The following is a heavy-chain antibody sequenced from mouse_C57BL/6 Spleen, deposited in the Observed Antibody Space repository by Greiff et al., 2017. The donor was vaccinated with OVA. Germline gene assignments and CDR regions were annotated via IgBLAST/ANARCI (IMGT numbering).Heavy chain of an antibody. CDR2: IYPGDGDT. CDR3: ARTAQGYYAMDY. J-gene: IGHJ4*01. CDR1: GYAFSSYW. Sequence: QVQLQQSGAELVKPGASVKISCKASGYAFSSYWMNWVKQRPGKGLEWIGQIYPGDGDTNYNGKFKGKATLTADKSSSTAYMQLSSLTSEDSAVYCCARTAQGYYAMDYWGQGTSVTVSS. D-gene: IGHD3-2*02. V-gene: IGHV1-80*01.